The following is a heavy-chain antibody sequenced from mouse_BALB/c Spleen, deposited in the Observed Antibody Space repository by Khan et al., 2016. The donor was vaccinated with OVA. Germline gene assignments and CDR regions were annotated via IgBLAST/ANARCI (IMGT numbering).Heavy chain of an antibody. Sequence: EVQLVESGPGLVKPSQSLSLTCTVTGYSITSDYAWNWIRQFPGNKLEWMGFISYSGNTNYNPSLKSRISITRDTSKNQFFLQLNSVTPEDTARYYCARVYGGDFDYWGQGTTLTVSS. J-gene: IGHJ2*01. CDR3: ARVYGGDFDY. V-gene: IGHV3-2*02. CDR1: GYSITSDYA. D-gene: IGHD1-1*01. CDR2: ISYSGNT.